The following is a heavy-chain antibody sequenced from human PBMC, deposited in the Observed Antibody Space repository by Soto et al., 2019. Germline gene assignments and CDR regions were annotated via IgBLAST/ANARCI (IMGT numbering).Heavy chain of an antibody. CDR1: GTSLTMSGVG. CDR2: IYLDDDK. CDR3: THSPEYPVFDY. V-gene: IGHV2-5*02. Sequence: GSGPTLVNPTQTLTLTCTFSGTSLTMSGVGERWIRQPPGKALDWLALIYLDDDKRYSPSLNNRLTITMDTSKNQVVLRMTNMDPVDTATYYCTHSPEYPVFDYWGQGTLVTVSS. J-gene: IGHJ4*02.